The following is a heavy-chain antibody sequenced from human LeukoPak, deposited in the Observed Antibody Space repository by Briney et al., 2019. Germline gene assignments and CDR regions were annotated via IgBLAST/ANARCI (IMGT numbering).Heavy chain of an antibody. CDR2: ISSNGGST. J-gene: IGHJ4*02. V-gene: IGHV3-64D*06. CDR1: GFTFSSYA. Sequence: GGSLRLSCSASGFTFSSYAMHWVRPAPGKGLEYVSAISSNGGSTYYADSVKGRFTISRDNSKNTLYLQMSSLRAEDTAVYYCVKDRYCSSTSCRPYYFDSWGQGTLVTVPS. CDR3: VKDRYCSSTSCRPYYFDS. D-gene: IGHD2-2*01.